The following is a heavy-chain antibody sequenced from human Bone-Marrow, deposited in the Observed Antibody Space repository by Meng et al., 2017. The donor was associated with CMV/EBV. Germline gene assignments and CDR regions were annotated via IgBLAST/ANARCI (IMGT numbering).Heavy chain of an antibody. CDR1: GFTFSSYG. CDR2: IWYDGSNK. CDR3: AKDADPYSGYEYLSDYGMDV. J-gene: IGHJ6*02. D-gene: IGHD5-12*01. V-gene: IGHV3-33*06. Sequence: GGSLRPSCTASGFTFSSYGMRWVRQAPGKGLEWVAVIWYDGSNKYYADSVKGRFTISRDNSMSTLYLQMSSLRAEDTAVYYCAKDADPYSGYEYLSDYGMDVWGQGTTVTVSS.